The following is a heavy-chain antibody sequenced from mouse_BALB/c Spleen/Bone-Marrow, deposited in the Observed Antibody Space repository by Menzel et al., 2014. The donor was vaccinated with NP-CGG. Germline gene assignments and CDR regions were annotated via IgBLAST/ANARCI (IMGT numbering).Heavy chain of an antibody. J-gene: IGHJ4*01. D-gene: IGHD2-4*01. V-gene: IGHV2-9*02. CDR3: ARDDYGDPMDY. Sequence: QVQLKDPGPGLVAPSQSLSIICTVSGFSLTRYGVHWVRQPPGKGLEWLGVIWAGGYTNYNSALMSRLSISKDDSKSQVFLKMNSLQTDDTAMYYCARDDYGDPMDYWGQGTSVTVSS. CDR2: IWAGGYT. CDR1: GFSLTRYG.